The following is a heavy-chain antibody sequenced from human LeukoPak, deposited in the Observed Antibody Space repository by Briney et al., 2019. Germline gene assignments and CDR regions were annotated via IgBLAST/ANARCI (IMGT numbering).Heavy chain of an antibody. CDR1: GFTFSSYA. CDR2: ISGSGGST. J-gene: IGHJ4*02. Sequence: GSLRLSCAASGFTFSSYAMSWVRQAPGKGLEWVSAISGSGGSTYYADSVKGRFTISRDNSKNTLYLQMNSLRAEDTAVYYCAKVANYDFWSGYDRIDYWGQGTLVTVSS. V-gene: IGHV3-23*01. D-gene: IGHD3-3*01. CDR3: AKVANYDFWSGYDRIDY.